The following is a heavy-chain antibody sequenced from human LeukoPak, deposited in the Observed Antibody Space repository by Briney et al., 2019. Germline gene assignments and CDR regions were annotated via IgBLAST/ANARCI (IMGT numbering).Heavy chain of an antibody. CDR2: INPNSGGT. Sequence: ASVKVSCKASGYTFTGYYIHWVRQAPGQGLEWMGWINPNSGGTNYAQKFQGRVTMTRDTSISTAYMELSRLRSDDTAVYYCARGGLAMFGELQTHYYYGMDVWGQGTTVTVSS. V-gene: IGHV1-2*02. CDR1: GYTFTGYY. J-gene: IGHJ6*02. D-gene: IGHD3-10*02. CDR3: ARGGLAMFGELQTHYYYGMDV.